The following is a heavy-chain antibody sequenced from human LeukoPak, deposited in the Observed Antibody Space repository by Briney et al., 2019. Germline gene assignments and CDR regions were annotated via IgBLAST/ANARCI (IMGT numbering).Heavy chain of an antibody. V-gene: IGHV4-39*01. Sequence: PSETLSLTCTVSGGSISSSGYYWVWIRQPPGKGLEWIGSIYYTGSTYYNPSLRSRVTISVDTSKNQFSLKLTSVTAADTAVYYCARLPGDSSGYRLGFDYWGQGTLVTVSS. J-gene: IGHJ4*02. CDR3: ARLPGDSSGYRLGFDY. CDR2: IYYTGST. CDR1: GGSISSSGYY. D-gene: IGHD3-22*01.